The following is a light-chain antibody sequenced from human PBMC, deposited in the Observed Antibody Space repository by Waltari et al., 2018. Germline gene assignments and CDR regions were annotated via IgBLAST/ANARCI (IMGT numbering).Light chain of an antibody. CDR1: QRVSAGY. CDR2: GAS. J-gene: IGKJ1*01. CDR3: HYFGDSVRT. V-gene: IGKV3-20*01. Sequence: EVVLTQSPGTLSLSPGESATLSRRASQRVSAGYLAWYQQKPGQAPRLLFYGASTRATGVPDRFTGGGSGTNFILTISRLEPEDFATYFCHYFGDSVRTFGHGTRVDIK.